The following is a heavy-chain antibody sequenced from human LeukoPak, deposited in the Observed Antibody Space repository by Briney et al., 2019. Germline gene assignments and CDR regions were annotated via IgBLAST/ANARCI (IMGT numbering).Heavy chain of an antibody. CDR2: LASTGSDT. J-gene: IGHJ4*02. V-gene: IGHV3-23*01. Sequence: GSLRLSCAASGFTFSSYAMTWVRQAPGKGLEWVSTLASTGSDTYYADSVKGRFTISRDTSKNTLYLEMDSLRAEDTAIYYCAKDRGRSVSGTEFDDWGQGTLLTVSS. CDR3: AKDRGRSVSGTEFDD. D-gene: IGHD6-19*01. CDR1: GFTFSSYA.